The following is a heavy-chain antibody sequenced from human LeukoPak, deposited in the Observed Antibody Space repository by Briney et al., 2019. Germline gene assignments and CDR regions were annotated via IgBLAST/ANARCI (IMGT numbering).Heavy chain of an antibody. D-gene: IGHD6-13*01. CDR1: GFTFSNYE. CDR3: ARTIGAAGPPYYYYYMDV. CDR2: ISSSGSTI. J-gene: IGHJ6*03. Sequence: PGGSLRLSCAASGFTFSNYEMNWVRQAPGKGLEWVSYISSSGSTIYYADSVKGRFTISRDNAKNSLYLQMNSLRAEDTAFYYCARTIGAAGPPYYYYYMDVWGKGTTVTVSS. V-gene: IGHV3-48*03.